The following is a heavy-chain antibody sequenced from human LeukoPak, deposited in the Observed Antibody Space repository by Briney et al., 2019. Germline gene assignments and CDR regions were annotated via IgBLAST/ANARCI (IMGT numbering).Heavy chain of an antibody. CDR2: IKQDRSEK. Sequence: GGSLGLSCAAPGFTFTNYWMSWVRQAPGKGLELVANIKQDRSEKYYVDSVKGRFTISRDNAKNSLYLQMNSLRAEDTAVYYCATDAVAGLYNWFDPWGQGTLVTVSS. CDR3: ATDAVAGLYNWFDP. D-gene: IGHD6-19*01. V-gene: IGHV3-7*01. J-gene: IGHJ5*02. CDR1: GFTFTNYW.